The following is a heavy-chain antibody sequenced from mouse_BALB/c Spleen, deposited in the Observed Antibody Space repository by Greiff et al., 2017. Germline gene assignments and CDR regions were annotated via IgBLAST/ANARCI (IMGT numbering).Heavy chain of an antibody. J-gene: IGHJ2*01. V-gene: IGHV14-3*02. CDR2: IDPANGNT. D-gene: IGHD2-1*01. CDR3: ARLDGNYVYYFDY. CDR1: GFNIKDTY. Sequence: VQLKQSGAELVKPGASVKLSCTASGFNIKDTYMHWVKQRPEQGLEWIGRIDPANGNTKYDPKFQGKATITADTSSNTAYLQLSSLTSEDTAVYYCARLDGNYVYYFDYWGQGTTLTVSS.